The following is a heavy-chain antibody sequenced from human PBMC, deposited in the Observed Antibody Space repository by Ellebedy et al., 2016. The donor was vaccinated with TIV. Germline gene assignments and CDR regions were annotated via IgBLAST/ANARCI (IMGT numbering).Heavy chain of an antibody. CDR3: ARAYGISDFYLDS. Sequence: SQTLSLTCXVYGGSFSGYYWSWVRQSPGKGLEWIGEINHSGSTNSNPSLKSRVTISVDTSKNQFSLKLSSVTAADTAVYYCARAYGISDFYLDSWGQGTLVTASS. V-gene: IGHV4-34*01. D-gene: IGHD3-22*01. J-gene: IGHJ5*01. CDR2: INHSGST. CDR1: GGSFSGYY.